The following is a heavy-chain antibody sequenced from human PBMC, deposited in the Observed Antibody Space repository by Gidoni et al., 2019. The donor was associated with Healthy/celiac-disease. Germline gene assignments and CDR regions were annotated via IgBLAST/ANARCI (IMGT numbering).Heavy chain of an antibody. CDR3: ARYTSSSEDYYGLDV. J-gene: IGHJ6*02. CDR1: GFTFSTYW. CDR2: IKSDGSGT. D-gene: IGHD6-6*01. V-gene: IGHV3-74*01. Sequence: EVQLVESGGGLVQPGGSLRLSCAASGFTFSTYWMEWVRQAPGKGLVWVSHIKSDGSGTSYVDSVKGRFTISRDNAKNTLYLQMNSLRAEDTAVYYCARYTSSSEDYYGLDVWGQGTTVTVSS.